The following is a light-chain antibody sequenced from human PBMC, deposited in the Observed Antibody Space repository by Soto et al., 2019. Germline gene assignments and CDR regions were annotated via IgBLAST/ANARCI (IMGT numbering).Light chain of an antibody. J-gene: IGKJ4*01. CDR3: QQSNSNPT. CDR1: QTISRY. CDR2: AAS. Sequence: DIQMTQSPSSLSASVGDRVTITCRASQTISRYLNWYQQKAGKAPKLLIYAASSLKSGVPSRFNGSGSGTDFTLTINSLQLEDFAIYYCQQSNSNPTFGGGTKVDIK. V-gene: IGKV1-39*01.